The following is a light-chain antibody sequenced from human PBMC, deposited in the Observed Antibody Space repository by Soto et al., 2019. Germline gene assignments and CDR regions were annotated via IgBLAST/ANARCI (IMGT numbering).Light chain of an antibody. CDR3: SSYTTSTTVV. J-gene: IGLJ1*01. V-gene: IGLV2-14*02. CDR1: SSDVGSYEF. CDR2: EVS. Sequence: QSVLTQPASVSGSLGQSITISCTGTSSDVGSYEFVSWYQQHPGKAPKLMIYEVSSRPSGVSNRFSGSKSGNTASLTISGVQAEDGADYYCSSYTTSTTVVFGTGTKVTVL.